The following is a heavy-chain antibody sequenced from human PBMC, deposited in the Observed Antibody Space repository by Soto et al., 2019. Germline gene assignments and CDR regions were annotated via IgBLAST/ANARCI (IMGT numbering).Heavy chain of an antibody. Sequence: LRLSCAASGFTFSSYAMKWVRQAPGKGLEWVSGLSGGVSNTYYADSVKGRFTISRDNSKNTLYLQMNSLRVEDTAVYYCAVDTSMVPPYYYAMDVWGQGTTVTVSS. J-gene: IGHJ6*02. CDR3: AVDTSMVPPYYYAMDV. CDR1: GFTFSSYA. D-gene: IGHD5-18*01. CDR2: LSGGVSNT. V-gene: IGHV3-23*01.